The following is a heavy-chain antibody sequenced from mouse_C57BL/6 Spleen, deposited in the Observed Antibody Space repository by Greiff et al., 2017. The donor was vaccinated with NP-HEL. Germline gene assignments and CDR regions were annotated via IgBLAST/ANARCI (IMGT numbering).Heavy chain of an antibody. CDR1: GFSLTSYG. V-gene: IGHV2-2*01. J-gene: IGHJ1*03. CDR3: ARKAVVAHWYFEV. CDR2: IWSGGGT. D-gene: IGHD1-1*01. Sequence: QVQLQQSGPGLVQPSQSLSITCTVSGFSLTSYGVHWVRQSPGKGLEWLGVIWSGGGTDYNAAFISRLSISKDNSKSQVFFKMNSLQADDTAIYYCARKAVVAHWYFEVWGTGTTVTVSS.